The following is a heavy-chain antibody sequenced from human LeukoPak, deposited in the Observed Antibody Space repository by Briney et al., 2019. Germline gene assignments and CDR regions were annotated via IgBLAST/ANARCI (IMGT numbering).Heavy chain of an antibody. Sequence: PGKSLRLSCAASGFTFSGYPIHWVRQAPGKGLEWVAVISYDGSNKYYADSVKGRFTISRDNSKNTLYLQMNSLRAEDTAVYYCAVRYYWGQGTLVTVSS. CDR3: AVRYY. V-gene: IGHV3-30-3*01. CDR2: ISYDGSNK. CDR1: GFTFSGYP. J-gene: IGHJ4*02.